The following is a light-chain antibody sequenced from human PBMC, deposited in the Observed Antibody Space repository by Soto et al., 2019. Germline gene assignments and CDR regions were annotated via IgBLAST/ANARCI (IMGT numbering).Light chain of an antibody. J-gene: IGKJ5*01. CDR2: GSS. V-gene: IGKV3-20*01. Sequence: EIVLTQSPGTLSLSPGERATLSCRASQSITSSYLAWYQQKPGQAPRLLIYGSSRRATGIPDRFSGSGSGTDFILTISRLEHEDFAVYYCQQYGSSPITFGQGTRLEIK. CDR3: QQYGSSPIT. CDR1: QSITSSY.